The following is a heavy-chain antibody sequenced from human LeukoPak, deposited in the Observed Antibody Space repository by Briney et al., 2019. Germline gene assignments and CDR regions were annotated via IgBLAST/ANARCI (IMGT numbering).Heavy chain of an antibody. D-gene: IGHD4-17*01. CDR1: GFTFSSYG. J-gene: IGHJ3*02. Sequence: PGRSLRLSCAASGFTFSSYGMHWVRQAPGKGLEWVAVIWYDGSNKYYADSVKGRFTISRDNSKNTLYLQMNSLRAEDTAVYYCAKVNGDYVEDAFDIWGQGTMVTVSS. CDR2: IWYDGSNK. CDR3: AKVNGDYVEDAFDI. V-gene: IGHV3-33*06.